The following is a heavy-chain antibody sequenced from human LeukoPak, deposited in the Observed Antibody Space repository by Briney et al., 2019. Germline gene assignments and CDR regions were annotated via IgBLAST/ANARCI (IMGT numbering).Heavy chain of an antibody. D-gene: IGHD3-3*01. CDR3: ARGPVYYDFWFDP. CDR1: GDSLSSSHTYY. J-gene: IGHJ5*02. CDR2: SYFRGST. V-gene: IGHV4-39*07. Sequence: PSETLSLTCSVSGDSLSSSHTYYWGWIRQPPGKGLEWIGSSYFRGSTYSSPSLRSRVVISVDTSKNQFSLKLNSVTAADTAVYYCARGPVYYDFWFDPWGQGTLVTVSS.